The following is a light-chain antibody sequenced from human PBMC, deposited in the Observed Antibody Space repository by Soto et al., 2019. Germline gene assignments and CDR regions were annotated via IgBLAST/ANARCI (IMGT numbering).Light chain of an antibody. CDR2: AAV. CDR1: QGIGNY. CDR3: QQSNSYPLT. V-gene: IGKV1-9*01. J-gene: IGKJ4*01. Sequence: IQLTQSPSFLSVSVGDRVTITCRASQGIGNYLAWYQQKPGKAPKLLIYAAVTLQSGVPSRFSGSESGTEFTLTISRLQPEDFATYYCQQSNSYPLTFAGGTKVDIK.